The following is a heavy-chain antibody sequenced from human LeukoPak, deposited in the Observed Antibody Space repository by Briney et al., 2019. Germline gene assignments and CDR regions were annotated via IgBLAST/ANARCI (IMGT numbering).Heavy chain of an antibody. J-gene: IGHJ3*02. CDR2: ISSSSGYI. Sequence: GGSLRLSCAASGFTFSSYSMNWVRQAPGKGLEWVSSISSSSGYIYYADSVKGRFTISRDNAKNSLYLQMNSLRAEDTAVYYCARDQTWEQLGYAFDIWGQGTMVTVSS. CDR3: ARDQTWEQLGYAFDI. D-gene: IGHD6-6*01. V-gene: IGHV3-21*01. CDR1: GFTFSSYS.